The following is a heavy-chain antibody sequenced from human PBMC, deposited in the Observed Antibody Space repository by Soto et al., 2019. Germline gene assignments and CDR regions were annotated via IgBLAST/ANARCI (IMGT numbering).Heavy chain of an antibody. CDR1: GFTFSSYG. CDR3: ARDGGLVRFDY. J-gene: IGHJ4*02. D-gene: IGHD3-10*02. Sequence: QVQLVESGGGVVQPGRSLRLSCAASGFTFSSYGMHWVRQAPGKGLEWVAVIWYDGSKKYYADSMKGRFTTSRDNSKNTLYLHMNSMRAEDTAVYSGARDGGLVRFDYWGQGTLVTVSS. V-gene: IGHV3-33*01. CDR2: IWYDGSKK.